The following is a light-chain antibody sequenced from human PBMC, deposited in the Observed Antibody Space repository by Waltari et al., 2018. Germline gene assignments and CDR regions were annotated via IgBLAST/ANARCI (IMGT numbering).Light chain of an antibody. V-gene: IGKV3-15*01. CDR2: AAS. CDR1: QSVSSD. J-gene: IGKJ1*01. Sequence: EMVMTQSPATLSVSPGERATLSCRASQSVSSDLAWYQQKSGQEPRLLIDAASNRAHGIPARFSGGGSGTEFTLTISSLQSGDSAVYYCQQYNNWPLTFGQGTKVEIK. CDR3: QQYNNWPLT.